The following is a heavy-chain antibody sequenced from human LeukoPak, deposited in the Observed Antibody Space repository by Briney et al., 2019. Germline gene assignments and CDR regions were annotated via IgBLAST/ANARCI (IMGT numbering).Heavy chain of an antibody. V-gene: IGHV3-74*01. J-gene: IGHJ4*02. D-gene: IGHD6-13*01. CDR2: IKTDGSST. CDR3: ARVAEAAAFDS. CDR1: GFTFSNYW. Sequence: GGSLRLSCAASGFTFSNYWMHWVRQVPGKGLMWVSRIKTDGSSTSYADSVKGRFTISRDNAKNSLYLQMNSLKPEDTAVYYCARVAEAAAFDSWGQGTLVTVSS.